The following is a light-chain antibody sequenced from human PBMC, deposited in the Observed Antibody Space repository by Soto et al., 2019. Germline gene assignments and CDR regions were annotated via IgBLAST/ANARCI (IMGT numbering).Light chain of an antibody. CDR2: DTS. CDR1: QGIGDT. Sequence: IFFTQSPATPSLSPGGGATLGFRASQGIGDTLAWYQQKPGQTPRLLIYDTSIRAAGVPARFSGSRSGAEFTLTISSLQSEDFAVYYCQHYVTWPLTFGGGTKVDNK. CDR3: QHYVTWPLT. V-gene: IGKV3-15*01. J-gene: IGKJ4*01.